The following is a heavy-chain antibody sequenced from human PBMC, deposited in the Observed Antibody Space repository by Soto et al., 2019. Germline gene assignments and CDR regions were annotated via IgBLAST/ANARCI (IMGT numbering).Heavy chain of an antibody. CDR3: TTGQRPIRLLEWLSRYYFDF. CDR2: FDPEDGET. V-gene: IGHV1-24*01. D-gene: IGHD3-3*01. Sequence: QVQVVQSGAEVKKPGASVKVSCKVSGYTLTELSLHWVRQAPGKRLEWMGGFDPEDGETIYAQKFQGRVTMTEDTATDTADMELSSLRPDDTAVYYCTTGQRPIRLLEWLSRYYFDFWGQGTLVTVSS. CDR1: GYTLTELS. J-gene: IGHJ4*02.